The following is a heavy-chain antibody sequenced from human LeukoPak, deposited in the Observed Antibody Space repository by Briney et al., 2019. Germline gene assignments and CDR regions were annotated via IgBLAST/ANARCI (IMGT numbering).Heavy chain of an antibody. CDR3: ARGDVVVVAATRNYYYYGMDV. V-gene: IGHV3-7*01. CDR2: IKQDESET. D-gene: IGHD2-15*01. Sequence: GGSLRLSCVASGFTFSSCCMIWVRQAPGKGLEWLANIKQDESETHYVDSVKGRFAISRDNAKNSVYLHMSSLRVEDTAVYYCARGDVVVVAATRNYYYYGMDVWGQGTTVTVSS. CDR1: GFTFSSCC. J-gene: IGHJ6*02.